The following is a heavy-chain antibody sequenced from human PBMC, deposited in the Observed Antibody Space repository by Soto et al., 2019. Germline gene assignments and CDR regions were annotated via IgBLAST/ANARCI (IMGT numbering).Heavy chain of an antibody. D-gene: IGHD3-10*01. Sequence: VKVSCKASGYTFTSYGISWVRQAPGQGLEWMGWISAYNGNTNYAQKLQGRVTMTTDTSTSTAYMELRSLRSDDTAVYYCVAGSGSYPYDAFDIWGQGTMVTVSS. CDR2: ISAYNGNT. V-gene: IGHV1-18*01. J-gene: IGHJ3*02. CDR3: VAGSGSYPYDAFDI. CDR1: GYTFTSYG.